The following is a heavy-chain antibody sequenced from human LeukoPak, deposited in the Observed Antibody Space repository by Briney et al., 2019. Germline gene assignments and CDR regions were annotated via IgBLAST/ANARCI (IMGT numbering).Heavy chain of an antibody. CDR3: ARDRAGRRSSWVEFDL. J-gene: IGHJ5*02. V-gene: IGHV3-53*05. CDR1: GFLVTSTH. CDR2: IYDDGGT. Sequence: GGSLRLSCTVSGFLVTSTHMAWVRQAPGKGPEWVGIIYDDGGTVHSESVKGLFTISRDNSKNTMYLQMNSLRPEDSAVYYCARDRAGRRSSWVEFDLWGQGMLVTVSS. D-gene: IGHD3-10*01.